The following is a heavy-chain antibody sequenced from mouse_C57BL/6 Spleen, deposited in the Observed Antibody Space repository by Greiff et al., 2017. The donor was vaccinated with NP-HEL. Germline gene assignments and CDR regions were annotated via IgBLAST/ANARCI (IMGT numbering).Heavy chain of an antibody. J-gene: IGHJ2*01. D-gene: IGHD4-1*01. CDR3: AREGELYYFDY. V-gene: IGHV1-54*01. CDR1: GYAFTNYL. CDR2: INPGSGGT. Sequence: VQRVESGAELVRPGTSVKVSCKASGYAFTNYLIEWVKQRPGQGLEWIGVINPGSGGTNYNEKFKGKATLTADKSSSTAYMQLSSLTSEDSAVYFCAREGELYYFDYWGQGTTLTVSS.